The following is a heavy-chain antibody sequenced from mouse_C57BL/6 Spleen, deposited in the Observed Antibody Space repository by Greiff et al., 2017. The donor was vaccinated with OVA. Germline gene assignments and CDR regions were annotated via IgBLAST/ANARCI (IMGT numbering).Heavy chain of an antibody. CDR2: IDPSDSET. V-gene: IGHV1-52*01. Sequence: QVQLKQPGAELVRPGSSVKLSCKASGYTFTSYWMHWVKQRPIQGLEWIGNIDPSDSETHYNQKFKDKATLTVDKSSSTAYMQLSSLTSEDSAVYYCAREGSSGYVGYWGQGTTLTVSS. CDR3: AREGSSGYVGY. D-gene: IGHD3-2*02. J-gene: IGHJ2*01. CDR1: GYTFTSYW.